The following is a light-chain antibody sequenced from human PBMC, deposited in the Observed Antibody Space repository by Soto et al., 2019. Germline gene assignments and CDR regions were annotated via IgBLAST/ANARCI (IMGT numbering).Light chain of an antibody. Sequence: QSVLTQPPSASGTPGQRVTISCSGSSSNIGSNTVNWYQQLPGTAPKLLIYSNNQRPSGVPDRFSGSKSGTSASLAISGLQSEDEADYYCCSSASRTTPVVFGGGTQLTVL. J-gene: IGLJ2*01. CDR2: SNN. CDR3: CSSASRTTPVV. V-gene: IGLV1-44*01. CDR1: SSNIGSNT.